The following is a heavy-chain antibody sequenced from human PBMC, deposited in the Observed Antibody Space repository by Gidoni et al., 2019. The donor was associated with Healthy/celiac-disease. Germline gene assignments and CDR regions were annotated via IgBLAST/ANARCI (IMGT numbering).Heavy chain of an antibody. CDR1: GFTFSSYG. V-gene: IGHV3-30*18. Sequence: QLQLVESGGGVVQPGRSLRLSCAASGFTFSSYGMHWVRQAPGKGLEWVAVISYDGSNKYYADSVKGRFTISRDNSKNTLYLQMNSLRAEDTAVYYCAKDPFPYGMDVWGQGTTVTVSS. CDR2: ISYDGSNK. J-gene: IGHJ6*02. CDR3: AKDPFPYGMDV.